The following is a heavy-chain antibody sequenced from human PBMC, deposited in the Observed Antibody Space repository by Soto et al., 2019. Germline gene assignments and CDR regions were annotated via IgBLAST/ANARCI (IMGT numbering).Heavy chain of an antibody. J-gene: IGHJ6*02. CDR3: ARSTSYYYDSSGYTDPDV. D-gene: IGHD3-22*01. CDR2: IIPNCGTT. Sequence: GSSVKVSCKASGYTFTSSDISWLRQAPAQGLEWMGGIIPNCGTTSYAQKFQGRVTITVDESTSTAYMELSSLRSEDTAVYYCARSTSYYYDSSGYTDPDVWGQGTTVTVSS. V-gene: IGHV1-69*13. CDR1: GYTFTSSD.